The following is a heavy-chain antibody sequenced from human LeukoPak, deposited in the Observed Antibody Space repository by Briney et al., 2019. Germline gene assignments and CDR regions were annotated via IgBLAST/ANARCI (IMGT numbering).Heavy chain of an antibody. CDR2: IYHSGST. Sequence: ASETLSLTCAVSGGSISSGGYSWSWIRQPPGKGLEWIGYIYHSGSTYYNPSLKSRVTISVDRSKNQFSLKLSSVTAADTAVYYCARAHYDSSGYYYYYYGMDVWGQGTTVTVSS. V-gene: IGHV4-30-2*01. D-gene: IGHD3-22*01. J-gene: IGHJ6*02. CDR3: ARAHYDSSGYYYYYYGMDV. CDR1: GGSISSGGYS.